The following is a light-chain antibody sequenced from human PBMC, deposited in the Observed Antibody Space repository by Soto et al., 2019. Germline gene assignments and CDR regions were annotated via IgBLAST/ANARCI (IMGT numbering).Light chain of an antibody. Sequence: DVVMTQSPLSLPVTLGQPASISCRSSQSLVHSDGNTYLNWFQQRPGQSPRRLIYKVSNRDSGVPDRFSGSWSGTNFTLKISSVEAEDVGVYYCMQGTHWPPYTFGQGTKLEIK. CDR3: MQGTHWPPYT. CDR2: KVS. J-gene: IGKJ2*01. V-gene: IGKV2-30*02. CDR1: QSLVHSDGNTY.